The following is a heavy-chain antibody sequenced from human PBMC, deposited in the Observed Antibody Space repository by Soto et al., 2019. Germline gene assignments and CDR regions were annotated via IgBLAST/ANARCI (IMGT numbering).Heavy chain of an antibody. CDR3: ARDRRSGYSSSWKYYYYGMDV. Sequence: SETLSLTCAVYGGSFSGYYWSWIRQPPGKGLEWIGEINHSGSTNYNPSHKSRVTISVDTSKNQFSLKLSSVTAADTAVYYCARDRRSGYSSSWKYYYYGMDVWGQGTTVTVSS. J-gene: IGHJ6*02. CDR2: INHSGST. V-gene: IGHV4-34*01. D-gene: IGHD6-13*01. CDR1: GGSFSGYY.